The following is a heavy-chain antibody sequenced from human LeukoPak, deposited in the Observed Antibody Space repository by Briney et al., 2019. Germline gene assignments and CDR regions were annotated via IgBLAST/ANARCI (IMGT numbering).Heavy chain of an antibody. V-gene: IGHV3-21*01. CDR3: ASDYYDSSGYYFDAFDI. D-gene: IGHD3-22*01. CDR1: GFTFSSYS. Sequence: PGGSLRLSCAASGFTFSSYSMSWVRQAPGKGLEWVSSISSSSSYIYYADSVKGRFTISRDNAKNSLYLQMNSLRAEDTAVYYCASDYYDSSGYYFDAFDIWGQGTMVTVSS. J-gene: IGHJ3*02. CDR2: ISSSSSYI.